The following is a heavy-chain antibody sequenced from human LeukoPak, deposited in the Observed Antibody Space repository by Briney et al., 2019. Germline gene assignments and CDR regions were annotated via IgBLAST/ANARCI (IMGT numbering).Heavy chain of an antibody. J-gene: IGHJ5*02. V-gene: IGHV4-59*08. CDR3: ARLLYYGSGSYYNWFDP. Sequence: SETLSLTCSVSRGSISGYYWSWIRQPPGKGLEWIGYIHYSGSTNHNPSLKSRVTISVDTSKNQFSLKLSSVTAADTAMYYCARLLYYGSGSYYNWFDPWGQGTLVTVSS. CDR2: IHYSGST. CDR1: RGSISGYY. D-gene: IGHD3-10*01.